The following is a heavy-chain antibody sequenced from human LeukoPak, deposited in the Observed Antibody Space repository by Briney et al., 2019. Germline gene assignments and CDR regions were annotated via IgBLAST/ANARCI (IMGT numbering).Heavy chain of an antibody. Sequence: PSETLSLTCTVSGGSISSYYWSWIRQPPGKGLEWIGYIYYSGSTNYNPSLKSRVTISVDTSKNQFSLKLSSVTAADTAVYYCAGDKKHRTYYDFWSGYYGFDPWGQGTLVTVSS. CDR3: AGDKKHRTYYDFWSGYYGFDP. CDR2: IYYSGST. CDR1: GGSISSYY. J-gene: IGHJ5*02. V-gene: IGHV4-59*01. D-gene: IGHD3-3*01.